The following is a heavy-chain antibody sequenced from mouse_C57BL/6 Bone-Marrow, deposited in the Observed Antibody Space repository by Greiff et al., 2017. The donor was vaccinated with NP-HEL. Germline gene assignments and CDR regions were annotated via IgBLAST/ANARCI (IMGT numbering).Heavy chain of an antibody. CDR1: GYAFTNYL. CDR3: ARSPYYFDY. J-gene: IGHJ2*01. Sequence: QVQLQQSGAELVRPGTSVKVSCKASGYAFTNYLIEWVKQRPGPGLEWIGVINPGSGDTTYNEKFRGKATLTADKSSSTAYMQLSSLTSEDSAVYFCARSPYYFDYWGQGTTLTVSS. CDR2: INPGSGDT. V-gene: IGHV1-54*01.